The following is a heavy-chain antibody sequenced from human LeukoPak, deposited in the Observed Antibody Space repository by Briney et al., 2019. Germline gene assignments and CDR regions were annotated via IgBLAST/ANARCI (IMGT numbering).Heavy chain of an antibody. V-gene: IGHV3-7*01. CDR2: IKQDGSEK. CDR1: GFTFSSYW. D-gene: IGHD1-26*01. J-gene: IGHJ2*01. CDR3: TRGKVGTWGYFDL. Sequence: PGRSLRLSCAASGFTFSSYWMSWVRQAPGKGLEWVANIKQDGSEKYYVDSVKGRFTISRDNAKNTVYLQMNSLTDEDTAIYYCTRGKVGTWGYFDLWGRGTLVTVSS.